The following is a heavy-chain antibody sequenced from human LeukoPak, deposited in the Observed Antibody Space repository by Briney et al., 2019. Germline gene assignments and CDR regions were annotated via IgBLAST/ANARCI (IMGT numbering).Heavy chain of an antibody. CDR2: ISESSSHT. J-gene: IGHJ6*02. CDR1: GFTFSGYS. V-gene: IGHV3-21*06. CDR3: ARDRAVKARIGGMDV. D-gene: IGHD5-24*01. Sequence: PGGSLRLSCEASGFTFSGYSMTWVRQAPGKGLEWVSYISESSSHTYSADSVKGRFTISRDNAKNSLYLQMSSLRVEDTGIYYCARDRAVKARIGGMDVWGQGTTVIVSS.